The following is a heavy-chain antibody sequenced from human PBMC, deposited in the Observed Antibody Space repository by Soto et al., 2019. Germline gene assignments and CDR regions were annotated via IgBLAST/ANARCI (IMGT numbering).Heavy chain of an antibody. CDR3: ARSDNYVPFDH. J-gene: IGHJ4*02. CDR2: IYYSGFT. CDR1: GGSISSGDYY. Sequence: QVQLQESGPGLVKPSQTLSLTCTVSGGSISSGDYYWSWIRQPPGKGLEWIGYIYYSGFTYYNPSLTSRLTMSVDTSKNQCSLKLSSVIAADPAVYYCARSDNYVPFDHWGQGTRVTVSS. V-gene: IGHV4-30-4*01. D-gene: IGHD4-4*01.